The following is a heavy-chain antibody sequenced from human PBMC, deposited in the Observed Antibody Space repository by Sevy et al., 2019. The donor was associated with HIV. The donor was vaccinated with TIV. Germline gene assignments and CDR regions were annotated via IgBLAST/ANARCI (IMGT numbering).Heavy chain of an antibody. D-gene: IGHD6-19*01. Sequence: ASVKVSCKASGYTFSSYGITWVRQAPGQGLEWMGWISTYNGDTNYAQKLQGRVTRTTDTSTSTAYMDLRSLRFDDTAVYYCARLDLSGSGWYGNGMDVWGQGTTVTVSS. CDR1: GYTFSSYG. J-gene: IGHJ6*02. CDR2: ISTYNGDT. CDR3: ARLDLSGSGWYGNGMDV. V-gene: IGHV1-18*01.